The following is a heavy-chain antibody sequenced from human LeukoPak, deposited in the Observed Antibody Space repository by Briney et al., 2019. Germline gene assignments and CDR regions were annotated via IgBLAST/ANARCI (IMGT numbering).Heavy chain of an antibody. V-gene: IGHV3-23*01. CDR3: AKVANILRGRSVVPAAMNL. CDR2: ISGSGGST. Sequence: PGGSLRLSCAASGFTFSSYAMSWVRQAPGKGLEWVSAISGSGGSTYYADSAKGRFTISRDNSKNTLYLQMNSLRAEDTAVYYCAKVANILRGRSVVPAAMNLWGQGTLVTVSS. D-gene: IGHD2-2*01. J-gene: IGHJ4*02. CDR1: GFTFSSYA.